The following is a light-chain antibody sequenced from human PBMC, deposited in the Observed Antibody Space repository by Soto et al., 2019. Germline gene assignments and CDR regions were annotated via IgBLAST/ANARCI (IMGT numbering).Light chain of an antibody. Sequence: EIVLTQSPGTLSLSPGERATLSCRASQTIHYSYLAWYQQKPGQAPRLLIYGASSRATGITDRFSGRGSGTDFTLTISRLEPEDFAVYYCQPYGTSPFPFGPGTKVDI. CDR3: QPYGTSPFP. CDR2: GAS. V-gene: IGKV3-20*01. J-gene: IGKJ3*01. CDR1: QTIHYSY.